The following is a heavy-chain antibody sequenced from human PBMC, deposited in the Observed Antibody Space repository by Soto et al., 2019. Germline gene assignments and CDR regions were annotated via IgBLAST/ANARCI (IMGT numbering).Heavy chain of an antibody. J-gene: IGHJ4*02. CDR3: ARDSRDSQLDYYDSSGLLY. D-gene: IGHD3-22*01. Sequence: GGSLRLSCAASGFTFSSYAMHWVRQAPGKGLGWVAVISYDGSNKYYADSVKGRFTISRDNSKNTLYLQMNSLRAEDTAVYYCARDSRDSQLDYYDSSGLLYWGQGTLVTVSS. CDR1: GFTFSSYA. V-gene: IGHV3-30-3*01. CDR2: ISYDGSNK.